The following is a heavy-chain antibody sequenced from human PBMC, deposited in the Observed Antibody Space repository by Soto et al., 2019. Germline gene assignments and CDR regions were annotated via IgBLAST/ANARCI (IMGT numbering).Heavy chain of an antibody. CDR3: ARVSQAFHSGLTAY. D-gene: IGHD3-3*02. V-gene: IGHV3-48*02. J-gene: IGHJ4*02. CDR2: ISSSSSTI. CDR1: GFTFSSYS. Sequence: EVQLVESGGGLVQPGGSLRLSCAASGFTFSSYSMNWVRQAPGKGLEWVSYISSSSSTIYYADSVKGRFTISRDNAKNSLYLQMNSLRDEDTAVYYCARVSQAFHSGLTAYWGQGTLVTVAS.